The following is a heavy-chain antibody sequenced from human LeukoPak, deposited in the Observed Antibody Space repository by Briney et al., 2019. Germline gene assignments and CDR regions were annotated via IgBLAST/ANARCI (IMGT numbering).Heavy chain of an antibody. J-gene: IGHJ4*02. CDR2: ISGDGKTT. V-gene: IGHV3-43*02. CDR1: GFTFKDYA. D-gene: IGHD3-16*01. CDR3: AKALRWGEGDASIYRPLHF. Sequence: GGSPRLSCTASGFTFKDYAMDWVRQAPGKGLEWISVISGDGKTTKSAASVEGRFTISRDNSRNSVFLQLNSLRTDDSALYYCAKALRWGEGDASIYRPLHFWGQGTLVTVSS.